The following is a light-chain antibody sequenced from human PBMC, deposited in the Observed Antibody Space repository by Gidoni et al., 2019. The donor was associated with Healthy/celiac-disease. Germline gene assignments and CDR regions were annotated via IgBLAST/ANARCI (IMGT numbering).Light chain of an antibody. J-gene: IGKJ4*01. V-gene: IGKV3-20*01. CDR3: QQYGSSPLT. CDR2: GAS. Sequence: DIVLTQSPGTLSLSPGERATLSCRASQSVSSSYLAWYQQKPGQAPRLLIYGASSRATGSPDRFSGSGSGTDFTLNISRLEPEDFAVYYCQQYGSSPLTFGGGTKVEIK. CDR1: QSVSSSY.